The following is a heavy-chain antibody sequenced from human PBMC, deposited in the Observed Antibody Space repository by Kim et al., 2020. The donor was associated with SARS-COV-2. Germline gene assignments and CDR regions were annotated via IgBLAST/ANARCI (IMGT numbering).Heavy chain of an antibody. CDR3: AAGEIAGTDFDY. D-gene: IGHD6-13*01. CDR2: IVVGSGNT. J-gene: IGHJ4*02. V-gene: IGHV1-58*01. CDR1: GFTFTSSA. Sequence: SVKVSCKASGFTFTSSAVQWVRQARGQRLEWIGWIVVGSGNTNYAQKFQERVTITRDMSTSTAYMELSSLRSEDTAVYYCAAGEIAGTDFDYWGQGTLVTVSS.